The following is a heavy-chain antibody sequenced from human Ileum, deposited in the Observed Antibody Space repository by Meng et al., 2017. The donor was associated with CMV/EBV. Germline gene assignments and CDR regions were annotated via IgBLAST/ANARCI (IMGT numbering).Heavy chain of an antibody. J-gene: IGHJ4*02. Sequence: GESLKIPCAASGFTFSSYWMHWVRQAPGKGPVWVSRINSDGSSTSYADSVKGRFTISRDNAKNTLYLQINSLRADDTAVYYCATESQLPARLDFWGPGTLVTVSS. V-gene: IGHV3-74*01. CDR3: ATESQLPARLDF. D-gene: IGHD1-1*01. CDR1: GFTFSSYW. CDR2: INSDGSST.